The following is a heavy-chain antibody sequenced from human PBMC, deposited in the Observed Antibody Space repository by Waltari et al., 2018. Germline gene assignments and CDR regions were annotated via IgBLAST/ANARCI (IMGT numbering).Heavy chain of an antibody. CDR3: AGMYYDSSGYYYYYYGMEV. CDR1: GFTFSSYE. D-gene: IGHD3-22*01. V-gene: IGHV3-48*03. J-gene: IGHJ6*02. CDR2: ISSSGSTI. Sequence: EVQLVESGGGLVQPGGSLRLSCAASGFTFSSYEMNWVRQAPGKGLEWVSYISSSGSTIFYADSVKGRFTISSDNAKNALYLQMNSLRAEDTAVYYCAGMYYDSSGYYYYYYGMEVWGQGTTVTVSS.